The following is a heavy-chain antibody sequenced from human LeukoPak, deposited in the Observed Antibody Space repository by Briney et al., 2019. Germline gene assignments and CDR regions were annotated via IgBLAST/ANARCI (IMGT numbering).Heavy chain of an antibody. V-gene: IGHV7-4-1*02. Sequence: GASVKVSCKASGYTFTSYAMNWVRQAPGQGLEWMGWINTNTGNPTYAHGLTGRFVFSLDTSVSTAYLQISSLKAEDTAVYYCASSVGLIYSYGSDAFDIWGQGTMVTVSS. CDR3: ASSVGLIYSYGSDAFDI. J-gene: IGHJ3*02. CDR2: INTNTGNP. CDR1: GYTFTSYA. D-gene: IGHD5-18*01.